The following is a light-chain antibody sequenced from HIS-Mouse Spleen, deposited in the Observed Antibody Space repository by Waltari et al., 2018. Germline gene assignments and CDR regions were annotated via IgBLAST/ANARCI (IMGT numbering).Light chain of an antibody. CDR2: EVS. Sequence: QSALTHPASVSGSPAQPLPISCTGPRSDVGGYNLVSWYQQHPGQAPKLMIYEVSNRPSGVSNRFSGSKSGNTASLTISGLQAEDEADYYCSSYTSSSTPYVFGTGTKVTVL. J-gene: IGLJ1*01. CDR3: SSYTSSSTPYV. CDR1: RSDVGGYNL. V-gene: IGLV2-14*01.